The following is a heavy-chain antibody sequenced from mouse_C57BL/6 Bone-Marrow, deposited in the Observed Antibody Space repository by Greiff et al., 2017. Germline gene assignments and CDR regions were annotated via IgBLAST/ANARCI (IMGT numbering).Heavy chain of an antibody. CDR1: GFSLTSYG. D-gene: IGHD3-1*01. CDR3: AREGFGALDY. J-gene: IGHJ4*01. V-gene: IGHV2-2*01. CDR2: IWSGGST. Sequence: VQLQQSGPGLVQPSQSLSITCTVSGFSLTSYGVHWVRQSPGKGLEWLGAIWSGGSTAYNAAFISRLSISKDNSKSQVFFKMNSLQADDTAIYYCAREGFGALDYWGQGTLVTVSS.